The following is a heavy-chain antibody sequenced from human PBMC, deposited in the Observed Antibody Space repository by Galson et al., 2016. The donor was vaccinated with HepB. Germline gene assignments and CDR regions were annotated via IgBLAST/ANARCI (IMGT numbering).Heavy chain of an antibody. CDR2: IFPGDSDT. D-gene: IGHD6-19*01. Sequence: QSGAEVTKPGESLKISCKGSGYSFTTYWIGWVRQKPGKGLEWMGIIFPGDSDTKYSPSFQGQVTISGDKSISTAYLQWSSLKASDTAMYYCARTYRSGGTDASDLWGQGTMVTVSS. CDR3: ARTYRSGGTDASDL. V-gene: IGHV5-51*01. J-gene: IGHJ3*01. CDR1: GYSFTTYW.